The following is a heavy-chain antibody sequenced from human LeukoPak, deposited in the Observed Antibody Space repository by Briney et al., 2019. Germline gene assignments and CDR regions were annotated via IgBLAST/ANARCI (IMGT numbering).Heavy chain of an antibody. V-gene: IGHV3-23*01. Sequence: GGSLRLSCAASGFTFSSYAMSWVRQAPGKGLEWVSAISVSGGSTYYADSVKGRSTISRDNFKNTLYLQMNSLRAEDTAVYYCAKDRLSSRGTKLGYWGQGTLVTVSS. CDR3: AKDRLSSRGTKLGY. D-gene: IGHD7-27*01. CDR1: GFTFSSYA. CDR2: ISVSGGST. J-gene: IGHJ4*02.